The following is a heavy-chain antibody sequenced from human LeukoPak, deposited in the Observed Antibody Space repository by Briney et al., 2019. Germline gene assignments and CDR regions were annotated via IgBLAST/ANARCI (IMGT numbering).Heavy chain of an antibody. V-gene: IGHV4-59*08. J-gene: IGHJ4*02. CDR1: GGSISSYY. CDR3: ARAVGSGSYTDY. CDR2: IYYSGST. Sequence: PSETLSLTCTVSGGSISSYYWSWIRQPPGKGLEWMGYIYYSGSTNYNPSLKSRVTISVDTSKNQFSLKLSSVTAADTAVYYCARAVGSGSYTDYWGQGTLVTVSS. D-gene: IGHD3-10*01.